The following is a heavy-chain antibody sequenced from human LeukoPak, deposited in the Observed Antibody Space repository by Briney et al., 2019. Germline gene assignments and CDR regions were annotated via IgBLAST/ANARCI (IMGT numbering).Heavy chain of an antibody. D-gene: IGHD1-26*01. V-gene: IGHV4-34*01. J-gene: IGHJ3*02. Sequence: PSETLSLTCAVYGGSFSGYYWSWIRQPPGKGLEWIGEINHSGSTNYNPSLKSRVTISVDTSKNQFSLKLSSVTAADTAVYYCARPHIVGAAGTFDIWGQGTMVTVSS. CDR1: GGSFSGYY. CDR2: INHSGST. CDR3: ARPHIVGAAGTFDI.